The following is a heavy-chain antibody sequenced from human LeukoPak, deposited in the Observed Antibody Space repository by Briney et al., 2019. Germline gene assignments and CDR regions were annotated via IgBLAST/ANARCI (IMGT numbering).Heavy chain of an antibody. J-gene: IGHJ4*02. CDR2: ISYDGSNK. D-gene: IGHD3-10*01. CDR1: GFTFSSYA. CDR3: ARSWNYGSGSLSY. Sequence: GGSLRLSCAASGFTFSSYAMHWVRQAPGKGLEWVAVISYDGSNKYYADSVKGRFTISRDNSKNTLYLQMNSLRAEDTAVYYCARSWNYGSGSLSYWGQGTLVTVSS. V-gene: IGHV3-30-3*01.